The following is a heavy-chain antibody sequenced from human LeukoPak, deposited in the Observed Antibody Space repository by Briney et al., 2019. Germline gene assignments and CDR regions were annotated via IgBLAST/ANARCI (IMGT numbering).Heavy chain of an antibody. J-gene: IGHJ4*02. CDR1: GFTVSSNY. CDR3: AKRSSIADFDY. V-gene: IGHV3-53*01. D-gene: IGHD6-6*01. Sequence: GGSLRLSCAASGFTVSSNYMTWVRQAPGQGLEWVSVIYSDGTTYYADSVKGRFTISRDNSKNTLYLQMNSLRAEDTAVFYLAKRSSIADFDYWGQGTLVTVSS. CDR2: IYSDGTT.